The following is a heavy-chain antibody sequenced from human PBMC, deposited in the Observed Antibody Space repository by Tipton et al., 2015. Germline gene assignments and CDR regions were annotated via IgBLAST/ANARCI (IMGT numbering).Heavy chain of an antibody. CDR1: GGSFSDYY. Sequence: TLSLTCTVSGGSFSDYYWSWIRQSPGEGLEWIGYISYSGSTHYNPSFKSRVAISVDTSKNQFSLKLTSVTAADTAVYYCASRGAGTSHYAMDVWGQGTTVTVSS. CDR2: ISYSGST. CDR3: ASRGAGTSHYAMDV. J-gene: IGHJ6*02. V-gene: IGHV4-59*12. D-gene: IGHD6-19*01.